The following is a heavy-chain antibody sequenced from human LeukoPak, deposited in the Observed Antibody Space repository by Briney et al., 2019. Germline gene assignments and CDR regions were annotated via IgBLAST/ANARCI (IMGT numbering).Heavy chain of an antibody. D-gene: IGHD2-2*03. V-gene: IGHV3-21*01. Sequence: PGGSLRLSCAASGFTFSIYSMNWVRQAPGKGLEWVSCISSGGTNIYYADSVGGRFTISRDNAKNSLYLQMNSLRAEDTAIYYCARVGGYCSSVSNCYGDYWGQGTLVTASS. CDR3: ARVGGYCSSVSNCYGDY. J-gene: IGHJ4*02. CDR2: ISSGGTNI. CDR1: GFTFSIYS.